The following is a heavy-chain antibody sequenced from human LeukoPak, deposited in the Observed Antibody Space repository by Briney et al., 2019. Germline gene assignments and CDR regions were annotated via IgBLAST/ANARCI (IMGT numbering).Heavy chain of an antibody. V-gene: IGHV4-61*02. J-gene: IGHJ4*02. Sequence: PSETLSLTCTVSGGSINSGSYYWSWIRQPAGKGLEWIGRIYTGGSTNYNPSFKSRLTISIDKSKNQFSLKLTSVTAADSAVYFCARGPLLGDDYDPPFRYWGQGTLVTVSS. CDR3: ARGPLLGDDYDPPFRY. CDR1: GGSINSGSYY. D-gene: IGHD4/OR15-4a*01. CDR2: IYTGGST.